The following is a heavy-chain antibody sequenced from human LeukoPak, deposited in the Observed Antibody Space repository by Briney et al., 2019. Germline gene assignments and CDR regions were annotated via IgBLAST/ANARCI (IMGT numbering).Heavy chain of an antibody. V-gene: IGHV3-48*04. Sequence: GGSLRLSCAASGFPLSGYSILWVRQAPGKGVEWVSFIVSSSSTIYYADSVKGRFTISRDNAKKSVHLQMNSLRVEDTALYYCARVRGPTLPHSYMDVWGKGTAVTVSS. CDR3: ARVRGPTLPHSYMDV. J-gene: IGHJ6*03. CDR1: GFPLSGYS. CDR2: IVSSSSTI. D-gene: IGHD2-15*01.